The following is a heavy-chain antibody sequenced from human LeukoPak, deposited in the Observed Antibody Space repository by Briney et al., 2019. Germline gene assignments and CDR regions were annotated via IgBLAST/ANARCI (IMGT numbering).Heavy chain of an antibody. Sequence: GGSLRLSCAASGFTFSSYEMNWVRQAPGKGLEWVSYISSSGSTIYYADSVKGRFTISRDNAKNSLYLQMNSLGAEDTAVYYCARGHHIYDSSGCDYWGQGTLVTVSS. D-gene: IGHD3-22*01. CDR1: GFTFSSYE. CDR3: ARGHHIYDSSGCDY. J-gene: IGHJ4*02. CDR2: ISSSGSTI. V-gene: IGHV3-48*03.